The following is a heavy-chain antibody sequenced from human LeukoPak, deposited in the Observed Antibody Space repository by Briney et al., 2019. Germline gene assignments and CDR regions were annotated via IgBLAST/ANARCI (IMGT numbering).Heavy chain of an antibody. V-gene: IGHV4-61*02. Sequence: PSETLSLTCTVSGGSVNSGNYYWSWIRQPAGKGLEWIGRIYTSGSTNYNPSLKSRVTMSVDTSKNQFSLKLSSVTAADTAVYYCARGGGNWFDPWGQGTLVTVSS. CDR1: GGSVNSGNYY. J-gene: IGHJ5*02. D-gene: IGHD1-26*01. CDR3: ARGGGNWFDP. CDR2: IYTSGST.